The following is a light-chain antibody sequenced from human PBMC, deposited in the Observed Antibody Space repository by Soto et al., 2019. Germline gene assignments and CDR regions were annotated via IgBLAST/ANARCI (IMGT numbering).Light chain of an antibody. V-gene: IGKV1-9*01. J-gene: IGKJ4*01. CDR2: AAS. Sequence: IQLTQSPSSLSASVGDRVTITCRASQGISSYLAWYQQIPGKAPKLLIYAASTLQSGVPSRFTGSGSGTDFTLTISSLQPEDFATYSCQHLHSYPPTFGGGTKVEIK. CDR1: QGISSY. CDR3: QHLHSYPPT.